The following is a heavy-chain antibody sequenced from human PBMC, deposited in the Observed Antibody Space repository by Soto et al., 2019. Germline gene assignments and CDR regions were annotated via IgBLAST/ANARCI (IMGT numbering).Heavy chain of an antibody. Sequence: QVQLVESGGGLVKPGGSLRLSCAASGFTFSDYYMSWIRQAPGKGLEWVAVISYDGSNKYYADSVKGRFTISRDNSKNTLYLQMNSLRAEDTAVYYCARDRLADEDAFDIWGQGTMVTVSS. CDR2: ISYDGSNK. CDR1: GFTFSDYY. CDR3: ARDRLADEDAFDI. J-gene: IGHJ3*02. D-gene: IGHD2-15*01. V-gene: IGHV3-30-3*01.